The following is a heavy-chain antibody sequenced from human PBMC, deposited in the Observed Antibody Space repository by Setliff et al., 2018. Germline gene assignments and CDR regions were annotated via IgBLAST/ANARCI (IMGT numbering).Heavy chain of an antibody. CDR1: GYSLTSYW. V-gene: IGHV5-51*01. CDR3: ARDSNYEGAYDY. CDR2: VFSGDSET. D-gene: IGHD4-4*01. J-gene: IGHJ4*02. Sequence: LGESLKISCKGSGYSLTSYWIGWVRKMLGKGLELMGIVFSGDSETRYSPSFQGQVTMSADKSISTAYLQCSRLKASDTAMYYCARDSNYEGAYDYWGQGTLVTVSS.